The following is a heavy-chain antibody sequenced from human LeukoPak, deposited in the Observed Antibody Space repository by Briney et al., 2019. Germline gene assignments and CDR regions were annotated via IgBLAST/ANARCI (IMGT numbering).Heavy chain of an antibody. Sequence: GGSLRPSCAASGFTFSSYAMHWVRQPPGKGLEWVAVISYDGSNKYYADSVKGRFTISRDNSKNTLYLQMNSLRAEDTAVYYCAKVAEVGATGYYYYMDVWGKGTTVTISS. D-gene: IGHD1-26*01. CDR2: ISYDGSNK. J-gene: IGHJ6*03. CDR1: GFTFSSYA. V-gene: IGHV3-30*04. CDR3: AKVAEVGATGYYYYMDV.